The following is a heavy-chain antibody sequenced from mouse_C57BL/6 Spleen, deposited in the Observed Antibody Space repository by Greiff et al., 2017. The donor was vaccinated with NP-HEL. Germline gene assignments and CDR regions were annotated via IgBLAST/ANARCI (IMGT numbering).Heavy chain of an antibody. CDR1: GFTFSDYG. D-gene: IGHD2-4*01. CDR3: ARYDYDEGMDY. Sequence: EVQLVESGGGLVKPGGSLKLSCAASGFTFSDYGMHWVRQAPEKGLEWVAYISSGSSTIYYADTVKGRFTISRDNAKKTLFLQMTILRSEDTAMYYCARYDYDEGMDYWGQGTSVTVSS. V-gene: IGHV5-17*01. CDR2: ISSGSSTI. J-gene: IGHJ4*01.